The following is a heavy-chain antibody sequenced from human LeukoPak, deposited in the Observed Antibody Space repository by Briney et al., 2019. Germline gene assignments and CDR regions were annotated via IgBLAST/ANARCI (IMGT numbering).Heavy chain of an antibody. Sequence: GGSLRLSCAASGFTVSSNYMSWVRQAPGKGLEWVSVIYSGGSTYYADSVKGRFTISRDNPKNTLYLQMNSLRAEDTAVYYCIRGTVGAPGNDYWGQGTLVTVSS. D-gene: IGHD1-26*01. V-gene: IGHV3-53*01. CDR3: IRGTVGAPGNDY. CDR2: IYSGGST. J-gene: IGHJ4*02. CDR1: GFTVSSNY.